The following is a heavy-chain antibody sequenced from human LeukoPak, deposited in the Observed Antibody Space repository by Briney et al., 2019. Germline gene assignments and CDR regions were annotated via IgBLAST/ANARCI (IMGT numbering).Heavy chain of an antibody. Sequence: GGSLRLSCAASGFTFSNCNMNWVRQAPGKGLEWVSSISSSSSYIYYADSMKGRFTISRDNAKNSLYLQMDSLRAEDTAVYYCARDGITMRILEYWGQGTLVTVSS. CDR3: ARDGITMRILEY. D-gene: IGHD3-10*01. CDR1: GFTFSNCN. V-gene: IGHV3-21*01. CDR2: ISSSSSYI. J-gene: IGHJ4*02.